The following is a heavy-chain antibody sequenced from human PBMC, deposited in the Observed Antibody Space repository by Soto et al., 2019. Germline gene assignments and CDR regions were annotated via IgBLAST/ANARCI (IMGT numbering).Heavy chain of an antibody. D-gene: IGHD2-15*01. J-gene: IGHJ4*02. CDR1: GFTFSSFS. Sequence: EVQLMESGGGLVQPGGSLRLSCAASGFTFSSFSMHWVGQAPGKGLEWVSYISSSSSTIYYADPVRGRFTISRDNAKNSLYLQMNSLRDEDTAVFYCARDAPRCSGGTCLDYWGQGTLVTVSS. V-gene: IGHV3-48*02. CDR3: ARDAPRCSGGTCLDY. CDR2: ISSSSSTI.